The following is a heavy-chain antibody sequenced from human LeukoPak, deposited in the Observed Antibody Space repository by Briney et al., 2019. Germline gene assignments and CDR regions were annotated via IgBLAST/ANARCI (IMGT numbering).Heavy chain of an antibody. V-gene: IGHV4-34*01. CDR1: GGSFSGYY. J-gene: IGHJ4*02. CDR2: INHSGRT. Sequence: SETLSLTCAVYGGSFSGYYWSWIRQPPGKGREWIGEINHSGRTNYNPSLKSRVTISVDTSKNQFSPKLSSVTAADTAVYYCARVSGNYGSGSYLDYWGQGTLVTVSS. D-gene: IGHD3-10*01. CDR3: ARVSGNYGSGSYLDY.